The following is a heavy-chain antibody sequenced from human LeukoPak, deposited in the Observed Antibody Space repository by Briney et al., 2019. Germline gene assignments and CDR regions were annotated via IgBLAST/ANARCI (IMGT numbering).Heavy chain of an antibody. CDR2: VNPNSGDI. CDR3: ARDWGASNWYDH. CDR1: GYIFTGYY. D-gene: IGHD3-16*01. Sequence: GASVKVSCKASGYIFTGYYIHWVRQARGQGREWMGWVNPNSGDINSAQKFRGRVTMTRDTSSSTAYMELNRLTSDDTAVYYCARDWGASNWYDHWGQGTLVTVSS. V-gene: IGHV1-2*02. J-gene: IGHJ5*02.